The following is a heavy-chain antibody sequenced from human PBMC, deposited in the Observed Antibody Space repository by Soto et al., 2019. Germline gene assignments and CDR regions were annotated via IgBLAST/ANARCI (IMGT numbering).Heavy chain of an antibody. CDR3: AKTPGVILVVTSFAH. Sequence: EVELLESGGGLVQPGGSLRLSCAASGFTFSRHALTWVRQAPGKGLEWVSAISASGGSTYDADSVKGRFTISRDNSKNTLYLQMNSLRAEDTALYYCAKTPGVILVVTSFAHWGQGTLVTVSS. CDR1: GFTFSRHA. J-gene: IGHJ4*02. V-gene: IGHV3-23*01. CDR2: ISASGGST. D-gene: IGHD3-22*01.